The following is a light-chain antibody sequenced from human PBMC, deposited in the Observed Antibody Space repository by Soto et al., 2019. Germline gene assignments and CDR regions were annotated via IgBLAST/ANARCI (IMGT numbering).Light chain of an antibody. J-gene: IGLJ2*01. CDR2: DVS. V-gene: IGLV2-14*03. Sequence: QSVLTQPASVSGSPGQSITISCTGTSSDVGGYNYVSWYQQYPGKAPKLLIHDVSDRPSGVSNRFSGSKSGNTASLTISGLQAEDEADYYCSSYTTSSTLVFGGGTKVTVL. CDR3: SSYTTSSTLV. CDR1: SSDVGGYNY.